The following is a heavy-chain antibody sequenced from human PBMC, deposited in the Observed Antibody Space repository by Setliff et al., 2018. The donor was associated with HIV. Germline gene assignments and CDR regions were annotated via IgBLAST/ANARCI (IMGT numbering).Heavy chain of an antibody. CDR3: ARVPAGAAAYYYYGLDV. V-gene: IGHV4-61*09. J-gene: IGHJ6*02. D-gene: IGHD6-13*01. Sequence: SETLSLTCKVSGASITSGSYYWTWIRQPAGKGLEWIGHIFTTAITNYNPSLKSRVTISLDTAENRFSLKLSSVTAADTAVYYCARVPAGAAAYYYYGLDVWGPGTTVTVSS. CDR1: GASITSGSYY. CDR2: IFTTAIT.